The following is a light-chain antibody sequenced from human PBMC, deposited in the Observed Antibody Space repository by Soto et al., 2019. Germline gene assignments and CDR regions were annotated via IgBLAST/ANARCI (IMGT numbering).Light chain of an antibody. J-gene: IGLJ1*01. Sequence: LTQPPSVSGAPGQRVTISCTGSSSNIGAGYDVHWYQQLPGTAPKLLIYGNSNRPSGVPDRFSGSKSGTSASLAITGLQAEDEADYYCQSYDSSLSGCYVFGTGTKLTVL. V-gene: IGLV1-40*01. CDR3: QSYDSSLSGCYV. CDR1: SSNIGAGYD. CDR2: GNS.